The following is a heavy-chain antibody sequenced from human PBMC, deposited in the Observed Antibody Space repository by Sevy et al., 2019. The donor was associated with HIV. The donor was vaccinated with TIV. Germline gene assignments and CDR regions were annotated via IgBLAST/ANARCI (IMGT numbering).Heavy chain of an antibody. CDR2: LSFGCGEI. CDR3: AREGCTKPHDY. V-gene: IGHV3-23*01. J-gene: IGHJ4*02. CDR1: GFTFRKYS. D-gene: IGHD2-8*01. Sequence: GGSLRLSCAASGFTFRKYSMSWVRQPPGKGLEWVSTLSFGCGEINYADSVKGRFTIYRDNSKSSVYLQMNNLRPEDTAVYYCAREGCTKPHDYWGQGTLVTVSS.